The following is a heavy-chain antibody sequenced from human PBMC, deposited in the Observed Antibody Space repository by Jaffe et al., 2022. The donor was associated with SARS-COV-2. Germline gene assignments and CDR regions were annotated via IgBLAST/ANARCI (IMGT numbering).Heavy chain of an antibody. V-gene: IGHV4-39*01. CDR2: IYYSGIT. Sequence: QLQLQESGPGLVKPSETLSLTCTVSGGSISSSSYYWGWIRQPPGKGLEWIGSIYYSGITYYNPSLKSRVTISVDTSKSQFSLNLSSVTAADTAVYHCARHQYDLWSGYCDYWGQGTLVTASS. D-gene: IGHD3-3*01. CDR3: ARHQYDLWSGYCDY. CDR1: GGSISSSSYY. J-gene: IGHJ4*02.